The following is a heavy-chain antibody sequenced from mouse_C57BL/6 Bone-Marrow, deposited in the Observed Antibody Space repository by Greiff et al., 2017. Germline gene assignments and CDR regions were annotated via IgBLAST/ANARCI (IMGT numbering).Heavy chain of an antibody. D-gene: IGHD2-3*01. Sequence: VKLQESGAELARPGASVKLSCKASGYTFTSYGISWVKQRTGQGLEWIGEIYPRSGNTYYNAKFTGKATLTADKSSGTAYMELRSLTSEGSAVYFCARDRLLRLYYAMDYWGQGTSLTVSS. CDR2: IYPRSGNT. J-gene: IGHJ4*01. CDR3: ARDRLLRLYYAMDY. V-gene: IGHV1-81*01. CDR1: GYTFTSYG.